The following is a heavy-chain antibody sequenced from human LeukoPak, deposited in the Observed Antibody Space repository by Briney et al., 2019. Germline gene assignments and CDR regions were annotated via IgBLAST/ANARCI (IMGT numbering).Heavy chain of an antibody. Sequence: SETLSLTCTVSGGSISSGNYYWSWIRQPAGKGLEWIGRIYTSGTTDYNPSLKSRVTISVDTSKNQFSLKLNSVTAADTAVYYCARGRRNSISLIRGARAYSWFDPWGQGTLVTVSS. D-gene: IGHD3-10*01. CDR2: IYTSGTT. V-gene: IGHV4-61*02. CDR3: ARGRRNSISLIRGARAYSWFDP. CDR1: GGSISSGNYY. J-gene: IGHJ5*02.